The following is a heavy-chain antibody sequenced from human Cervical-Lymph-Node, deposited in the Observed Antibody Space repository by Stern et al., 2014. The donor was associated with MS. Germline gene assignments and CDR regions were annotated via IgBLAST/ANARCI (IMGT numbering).Heavy chain of an antibody. CDR2: VTSGGRT. CDR3: TRQTTLTRGMDV. D-gene: IGHD4-17*01. CDR1: GFTLNDYA. V-gene: IGHV3-23*04. Sequence: VQLVQSGGGFVQPGGSLRLSCATSGFTLNDYAMSWVRQAPGKGLEWVSSVTSGGRTNYADSVKGRFTISRDNSKTTLYLQMNSLIVEDRAVYYCTRQTTLTRGMDVWGQGTTVTVSS. J-gene: IGHJ6*02.